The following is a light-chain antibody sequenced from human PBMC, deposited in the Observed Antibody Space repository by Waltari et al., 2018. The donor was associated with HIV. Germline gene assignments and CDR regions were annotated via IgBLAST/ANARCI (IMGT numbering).Light chain of an antibody. CDR1: QAIISY. Sequence: DIQLTQSPSFVSASVGDPVTITCRASQAIISYVPWYQQRPTKAPKVLLYGASTLQAGVPSRFRGSGSGTEFTLTITSVQPDDFATYYCQQIKTLPLTFGGGTRIDIK. J-gene: IGKJ4*01. CDR3: QQIKTLPLT. V-gene: IGKV1-9*01. CDR2: GAS.